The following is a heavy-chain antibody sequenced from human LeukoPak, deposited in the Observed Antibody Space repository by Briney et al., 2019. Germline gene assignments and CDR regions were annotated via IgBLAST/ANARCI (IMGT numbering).Heavy chain of an antibody. V-gene: IGHV3-23*01. CDR3: TTSWPKVREGAQ. Sequence: PGGSLRLSCAASGFSFYYYARRWVRQAPGKGLEWLSEISGGGENTNYADSVKGRFTISRDNSKDTLFLHMSSLRVEDTAVYYCTTSWPKVREGAQWGQGTLVTVS. CDR1: GFSFYYYA. J-gene: IGHJ4*02. D-gene: IGHD3-10*01. CDR2: ISGGGENT.